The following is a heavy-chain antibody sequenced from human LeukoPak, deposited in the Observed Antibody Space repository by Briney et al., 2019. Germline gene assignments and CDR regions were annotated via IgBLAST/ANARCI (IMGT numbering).Heavy chain of an antibody. CDR3: ARRVQMSSGSPTSNTWLDP. CDR2: IYHSGST. Sequence: PSETLSLTCAVSGYSISSGYYWGWIRQPPGKGLEWIGSIYHSGSTYYNPSLKSRVTISVDTSKNQFSLKLSSVTAADTAVYYCARRVQMSSGSPTSNTWLDPWGQGTLVTVSS. J-gene: IGHJ5*02. D-gene: IGHD3-10*01. V-gene: IGHV4-38-2*01. CDR1: GYSISSGYY.